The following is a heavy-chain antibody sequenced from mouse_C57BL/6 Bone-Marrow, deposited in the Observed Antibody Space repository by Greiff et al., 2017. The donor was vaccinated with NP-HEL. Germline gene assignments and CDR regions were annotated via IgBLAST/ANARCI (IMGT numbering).Heavy chain of an antibody. D-gene: IGHD1-1*01. Sequence: EVMLVESGGDLVKPGGSLKLSCAASGFTFSSYGMSWVRQTPDKRLEWVATISSGGSYTYYLDSVKGRFTISRDNAKNTLYLQMSSLKSEDTAMYYCARHYYYGSLFDYWGQGTTLTVSS. CDR1: GFTFSSYG. CDR3: ARHYYYGSLFDY. CDR2: ISSGGSYT. J-gene: IGHJ2*01. V-gene: IGHV5-6*02.